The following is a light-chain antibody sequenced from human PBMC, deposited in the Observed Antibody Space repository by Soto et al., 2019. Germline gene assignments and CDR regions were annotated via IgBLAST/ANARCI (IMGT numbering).Light chain of an antibody. CDR3: TAWDDSLRAVL. Sequence: QSVLTQPPSASGTPWHRVTISCSGGSSNIGSNTVNWYQHLPGAAPKLLIYGNDQRPSGVPDRFSGSKSGTSVFLAISGLQSEDEADYYCTAWDDSLRAVLFGGGTKLTVL. CDR1: SSNIGSNT. J-gene: IGLJ2*01. V-gene: IGLV1-44*01. CDR2: GND.